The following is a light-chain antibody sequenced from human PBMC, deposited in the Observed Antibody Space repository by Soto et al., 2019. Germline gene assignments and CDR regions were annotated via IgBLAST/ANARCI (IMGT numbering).Light chain of an antibody. CDR3: QQYNNWLST. CDR2: GAS. Sequence: EIVMTQSPATLSVSPGERATLSCRASQSVSSNLAWYQQKPGQAPRLLIYGASTRATGIPARFSGSGSGTEFTLTIRSLQSEDCAVYYCQQYNNWLSTFGGGTKVEIK. CDR1: QSVSSN. V-gene: IGKV3-15*01. J-gene: IGKJ4*01.